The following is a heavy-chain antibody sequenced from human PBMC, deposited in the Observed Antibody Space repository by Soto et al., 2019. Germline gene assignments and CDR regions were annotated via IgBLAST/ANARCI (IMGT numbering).Heavy chain of an antibody. CDR3: ANLEGTGTHPGAFDL. CDR1: GFKFDDFA. V-gene: IGHV3-9*01. J-gene: IGHJ3*01. D-gene: IGHD1-7*01. CDR2: ISWNSGSI. Sequence: EVQLVESGGGSVQPGRSLRLSCAASGFKFDDFAIHWVRQPPGRGLEWVSGISWNSGSIGYADSVKGRFTISRDNAKISLYMKMNSLRAVDTALYDCANLEGTGTHPGAFDLWGQGTKVTVSS.